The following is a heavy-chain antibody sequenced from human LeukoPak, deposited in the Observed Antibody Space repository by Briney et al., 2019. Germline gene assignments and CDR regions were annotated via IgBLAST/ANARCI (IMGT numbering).Heavy chain of an antibody. J-gene: IGHJ5*02. V-gene: IGHV3-30*02. Sequence: GGSLRLSCAASGFTFSSYGMHWVRQAPGKGLEWVAFIRYDGSNKYYADSVKGRFTISRDNSKNTLYLQMNSLRAEDTAVYYCARELTIRFDPWGQGTLVTVSS. D-gene: IGHD1-1*01. CDR1: GFTFSSYG. CDR3: ARELTIRFDP. CDR2: IRYDGSNK.